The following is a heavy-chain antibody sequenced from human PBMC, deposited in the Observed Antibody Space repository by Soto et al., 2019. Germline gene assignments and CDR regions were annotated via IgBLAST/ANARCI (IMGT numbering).Heavy chain of an antibody. V-gene: IGHV3-53*01. D-gene: IGHD1-26*01. Sequence: EVQLVESGGGLIQPGGSLRLSCAASGFTVSSNYMSWVRQAPGKGLEWVSVIYSGGSTYYADSVKGRFTISRDNSKNTLYLQMNSLRAEDTAVYYCARDTPFSGSSAIYYGMDVWGQGTTVTVSS. J-gene: IGHJ6*02. CDR2: IYSGGST. CDR3: ARDTPFSGSSAIYYGMDV. CDR1: GFTVSSNY.